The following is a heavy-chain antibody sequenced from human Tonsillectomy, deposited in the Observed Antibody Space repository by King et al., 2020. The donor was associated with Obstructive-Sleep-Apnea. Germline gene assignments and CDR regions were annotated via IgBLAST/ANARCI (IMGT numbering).Heavy chain of an antibody. CDR3: ASTYANYYDSSGYYPWAF. CDR2: IYYSGTT. Sequence: QLQESGPGLVKPSQTLSLTCSVSGGSISSGDYYWSWIRQPPGKGLEWIGYIYYSGTTYYNPSLESRVTISLDTSKNQFSLRLSSVTAADTAVYYCASTYANYYDSSGYYPWAFWGQGTLVTVSS. V-gene: IGHV4-30-4*08. D-gene: IGHD3-22*01. CDR1: GGSISSGDYY. J-gene: IGHJ4*02.